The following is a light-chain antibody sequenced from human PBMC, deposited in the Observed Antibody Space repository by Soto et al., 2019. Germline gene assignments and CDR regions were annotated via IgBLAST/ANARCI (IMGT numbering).Light chain of an antibody. CDR1: QSVLNSSKNKNY. Sequence: DIVMTQSPDSLAVSLGERATINCKSSQSVLNSSKNKNYLAWYQQKPGQPPKLLIHWASTRESGVPDRFSGSGSGTDLTLTISSLQAEDVAVYYCQQHCSGPNTFGQGTKLEIK. CDR2: WAS. CDR3: QQHCSGPNT. J-gene: IGKJ2*01. V-gene: IGKV4-1*01.